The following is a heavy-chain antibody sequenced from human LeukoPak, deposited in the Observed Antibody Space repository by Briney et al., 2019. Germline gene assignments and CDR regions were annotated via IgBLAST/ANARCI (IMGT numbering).Heavy chain of an antibody. CDR1: GGTFSSYA. D-gene: IGHD6-19*01. V-gene: IGHV1-69*04. CDR3: ARALSSGWYLQGYFDY. J-gene: IGHJ4*02. CDR2: IIPILGIA. Sequence: AASVKVSCKASGGTFSSYAISWVRQAPGQGLEWMGRIIPILGIANYAQKFQGRVTITADKSTSTAYMELSSLRSEDTAVYYCARALSSGWYLQGYFDYWGQGTLVTVSS.